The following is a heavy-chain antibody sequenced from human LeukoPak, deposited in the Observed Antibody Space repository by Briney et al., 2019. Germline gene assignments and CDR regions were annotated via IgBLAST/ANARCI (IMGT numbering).Heavy chain of an antibody. D-gene: IGHD2-2*01. CDR1: GGSISSSSYY. J-gene: IGHJ6*03. CDR2: LYYSGST. Sequence: SETLSLTCTVPGGSISSSSYYWGWIRQPPGKGLEWIGSLYYSGSTYYNPSLKSRVTISVDTSKNQFSLKLSSVTAADTAVYYCARPTRGYCSSTSCYQNYYYYMDVSGKGTTVTVSS. V-gene: IGHV4-39*01. CDR3: ARPTRGYCSSTSCYQNYYYYMDV.